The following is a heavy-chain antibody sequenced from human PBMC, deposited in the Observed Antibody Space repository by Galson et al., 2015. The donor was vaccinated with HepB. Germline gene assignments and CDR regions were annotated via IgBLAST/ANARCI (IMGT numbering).Heavy chain of an antibody. CDR1: GFIFSSYA. Sequence: LRLSCAASGFIFSSYAMHWVRQAPGMGLEWVAVISHDVNNKYYADSVKGRSTISRDNSKNMLYLQMNSLRAEDTAVYYCAKVRGILTGTTGYGMDVWGQGTTVTVSS. V-gene: IGHV3-30*18. D-gene: IGHD3-9*01. J-gene: IGHJ6*02. CDR3: AKVRGILTGTTGYGMDV. CDR2: ISHDVNNK.